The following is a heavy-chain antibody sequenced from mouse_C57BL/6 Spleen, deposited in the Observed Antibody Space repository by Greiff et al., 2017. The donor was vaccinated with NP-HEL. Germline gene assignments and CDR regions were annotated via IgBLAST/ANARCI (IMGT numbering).Heavy chain of an antibody. CDR3: AREGGYYYGSSSHAMDY. V-gene: IGHV3-6*01. J-gene: IGHJ4*01. Sequence: EVQLQQSGPGLVKPSQSLSLTCSVTGYSITSGYYWNWIRQFPGNKLEWMGYISYDGSNKYNPSLKNRISITRDTSKNQFFLKLNSVTTEDTATYYCAREGGYYYGSSSHAMDYWGQGTSVTVSS. CDR2: ISYDGSN. CDR1: GYSITSGYY. D-gene: IGHD1-1*01.